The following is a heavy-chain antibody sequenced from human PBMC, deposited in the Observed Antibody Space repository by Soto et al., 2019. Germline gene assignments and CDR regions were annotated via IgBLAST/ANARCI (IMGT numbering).Heavy chain of an antibody. V-gene: IGHV4-39*01. Sequence: PSETLSLTCSVSGYSVTSSDYYWAWIRQPPGKGLEWIGSMFYSGLTYYNPSLKSRVTLSVDTSKNQFSVRLNSVTAADTAVYYCAPLSDSLSGPYGIHVWGQGTTVTVYS. CDR2: MFYSGLT. CDR1: GYSVTSSDYY. CDR3: APLSDSLSGPYGIHV. J-gene: IGHJ6*02. D-gene: IGHD2-15*01.